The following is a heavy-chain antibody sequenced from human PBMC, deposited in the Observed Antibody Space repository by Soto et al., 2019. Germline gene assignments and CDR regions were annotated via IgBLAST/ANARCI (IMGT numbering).Heavy chain of an antibody. J-gene: IGHJ4*02. V-gene: IGHV1-3*04. D-gene: IGHD3-3*01. CDR1: GYTFTDYN. Sequence: ASVKVSCKASGYTFTDYNLHWVRQAPGQGLEWVGLINTGNGNTKYSAKFQGRVTISRETSANTASLELHSLNSDDTAVYFCARLQRFAEGLPGGLDSSGQGTLVTVSS. CDR2: INTGNGNT. CDR3: ARLQRFAEGLPGGLDS.